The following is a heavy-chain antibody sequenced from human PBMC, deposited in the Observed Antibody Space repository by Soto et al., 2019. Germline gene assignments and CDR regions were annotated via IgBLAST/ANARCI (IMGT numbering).Heavy chain of an antibody. CDR2: INPNSGGT. CDR1: GYTFTGYY. D-gene: IGHD5-18*01. Sequence: GASVKVSCKASGYTFTGYYMHWVRQAPGQGLEWMGWINPNSGGTNYAQKFQGWVTMTRDTSISTAYMELSRLRSDDTAVYYCAREVDDTAPWGAFDIWGQGTMVTVSS. J-gene: IGHJ3*02. V-gene: IGHV1-2*04. CDR3: AREVDDTAPWGAFDI.